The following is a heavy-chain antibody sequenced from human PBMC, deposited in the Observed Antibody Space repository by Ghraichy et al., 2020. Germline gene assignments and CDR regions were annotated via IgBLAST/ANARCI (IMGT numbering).Heavy chain of an antibody. D-gene: IGHD2-2*03. Sequence: GGSLRLSCVASGFTFSNYAMTWVRQAPGKGLEWASGITASGGNKYYTDSVRGRFTISRDNSKNTLFLQMNSLRAEDTAKYYCARDRLGYCSSTGYQGFGYWGQGILVTVSS. CDR3: ARDRLGYCSSTGYQGFGY. CDR2: ITASGGNK. V-gene: IGHV3-23*01. J-gene: IGHJ4*02. CDR1: GFTFSNYA.